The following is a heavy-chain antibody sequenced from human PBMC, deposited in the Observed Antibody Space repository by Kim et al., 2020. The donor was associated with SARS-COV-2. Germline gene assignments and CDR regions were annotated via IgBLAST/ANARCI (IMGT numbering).Heavy chain of an antibody. Sequence: YAQKLQGRVTMTTDTSTSTAYMELRSLRSDDTAVYYCASSPKGGGYYFDYWGQGTLVTVSS. CDR3: ASSPKGGGYYFDY. D-gene: IGHD5-12*01. J-gene: IGHJ4*02. V-gene: IGHV1-18*01.